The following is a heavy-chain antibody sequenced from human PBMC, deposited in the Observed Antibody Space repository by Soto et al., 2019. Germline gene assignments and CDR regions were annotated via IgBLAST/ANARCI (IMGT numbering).Heavy chain of an antibody. CDR1: GGSISSGGYS. CDR3: ARHVPGYCSGGSCYSNWFDP. CDR2: IYHSGST. J-gene: IGHJ5*02. V-gene: IGHV4-30-2*03. D-gene: IGHD2-15*01. Sequence: QLQLQESGSGLVKPSQTLSLTCAVSGGSISSGGYSWSWIRQPPGKGLEWIGYIYHSGSTYYNPSLKSRVTISVDTSKNQFSLKLSSVTAADTAVYYCARHVPGYCSGGSCYSNWFDPWGQGTLVTVSS.